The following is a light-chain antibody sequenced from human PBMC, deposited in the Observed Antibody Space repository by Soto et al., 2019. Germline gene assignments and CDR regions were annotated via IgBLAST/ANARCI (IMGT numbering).Light chain of an antibody. CDR2: VNSDGSH. V-gene: IGLV4-69*02. Sequence: QLVLTQSPSASASLGASVKLTCTLSSGHSTYAIAWHQQQPEKGPRYLMKVNSDGSHSKGDGIPDRFSGSSSGAERYLTISSLQSEDEADYFCQTWGTGFLVAFGGGTKLTVL. CDR3: QTWGTGFLVA. J-gene: IGLJ2*01. CDR1: SGHSTYA.